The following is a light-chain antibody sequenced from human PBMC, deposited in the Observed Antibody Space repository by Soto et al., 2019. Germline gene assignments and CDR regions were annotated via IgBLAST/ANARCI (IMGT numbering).Light chain of an antibody. Sequence: QSALTQPPSASGSPGQSVTISCTGTSSDVGRYNYVSWYQQHPGKAPKLMLYEVTKRPSGVPDRFSGSKSVNTASLTVSGLQAEDEADYYCSSFAGSNSWVFGGGTKLTVL. V-gene: IGLV2-8*01. CDR1: SSDVGRYNY. CDR2: EVT. J-gene: IGLJ3*02. CDR3: SSFAGSNSWV.